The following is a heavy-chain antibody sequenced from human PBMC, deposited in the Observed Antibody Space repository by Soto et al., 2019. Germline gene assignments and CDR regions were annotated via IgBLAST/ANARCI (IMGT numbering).Heavy chain of an antibody. D-gene: IGHD1-1*01. CDR1: TFTFTDYY. V-gene: IGHV3-74*01. J-gene: IGHJ4*02. CDR3: GKDIRSGSIDY. Sequence: GGSLRLSCSASTFTFTDYYMYWVRQAPGKGLEWVALISPDGTDTTYADSVKGRFTVSRDTSTNTVYLQMNSLRAEDTARYYCGKDIRSGSIDYWGQGTLVTVSS. CDR2: ISPDGTDT.